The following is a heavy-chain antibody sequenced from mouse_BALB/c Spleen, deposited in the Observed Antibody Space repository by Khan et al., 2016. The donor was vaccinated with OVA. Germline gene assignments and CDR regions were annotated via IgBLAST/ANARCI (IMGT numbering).Heavy chain of an antibody. CDR3: ATSIMAN. Sequence: VQLKESGPGLVKPSQSLSLTCTVTGYSITSDYAWYWIRQLPGNILEWMGYISYSGSTSYNPSLKSRIFITRDTSKNQFFLQLNSVTTEETATDYRATSIMANWGKGTTLTVSS. J-gene: IGHJ2*01. V-gene: IGHV3-2*02. CDR2: ISYSGST. CDR1: GYSITSDYA.